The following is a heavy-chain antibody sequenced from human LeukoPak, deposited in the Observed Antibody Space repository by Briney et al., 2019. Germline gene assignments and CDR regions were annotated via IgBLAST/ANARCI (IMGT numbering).Heavy chain of an antibody. CDR3: AKGDCGGTCLLIDN. D-gene: IGHD2-15*01. CDR2: ITGSGATT. J-gene: IGHJ4*02. CDR1: GFTFSGYA. V-gene: IGHV3-23*01. Sequence: GGSLRLSCAASGFTFSGYAMSWVRQAPGKGLEWVSLITGSGATTYHADSVRGRFTVSRDNSKNTLYLQMNSLRAEDTAVYFCAKGDCGGTCLLIDNWGQGTLVTVSS.